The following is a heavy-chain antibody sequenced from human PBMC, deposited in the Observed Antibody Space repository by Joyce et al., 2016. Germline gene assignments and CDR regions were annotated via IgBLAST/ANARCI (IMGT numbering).Heavy chain of an antibody. CDR3: ARDTSPRSIDS. CDR1: GASIRGSPYY. V-gene: IGHV4-39*07. Sequence: QLHLQESGPGLVKPSETLSLNCTVSGASIRGSPYYWAWIRQSPGVGQEWIGGIYYSVSTYYNPSLKSRVTISVDTSKNQFSLTLTSMTAADTAVYFCARDTSPRSIDSWGQGTLVSVSS. CDR2: IYYSVST. J-gene: IGHJ4*02. D-gene: IGHD2/OR15-2a*01.